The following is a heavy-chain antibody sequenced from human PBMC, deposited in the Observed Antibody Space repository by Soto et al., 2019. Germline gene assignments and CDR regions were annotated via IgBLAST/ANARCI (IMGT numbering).Heavy chain of an antibody. D-gene: IGHD3-3*01. CDR3: ATGPRRLSA. J-gene: IGHJ5*02. CDR2: ISGSSSDI. CDR1: GLTFSDYY. Sequence: QVQLVQSGGGLVKPGESLRLSCATSGLTFSDYYMSWIRQAPGKGLESLSYISGSSSDIKYADSVKGRFTISRDTAKKSVYLQMNSLRVEDTAVYYCATGPRRLSAWGQRTPVIVSP. V-gene: IGHV3-11*05.